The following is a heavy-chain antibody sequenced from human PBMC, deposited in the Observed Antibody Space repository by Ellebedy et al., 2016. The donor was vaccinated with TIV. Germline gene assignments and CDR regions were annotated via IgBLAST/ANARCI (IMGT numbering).Heavy chain of an antibody. J-gene: IGHJ6*02. CDR2: FDPEDGET. Sequence: ASVKVSXXVSGYTLTELSMHWVRQAPGKGLEWMGGFDPEDGETIYAQKFQGRVTMTEDTSTDTAYMELSSLRSEDTAVYYCATISLGGTSNYYYYGMDVWGQGTTVTVSS. V-gene: IGHV1-24*01. CDR1: GYTLTELS. D-gene: IGHD3-16*01. CDR3: ATISLGGTSNYYYYGMDV.